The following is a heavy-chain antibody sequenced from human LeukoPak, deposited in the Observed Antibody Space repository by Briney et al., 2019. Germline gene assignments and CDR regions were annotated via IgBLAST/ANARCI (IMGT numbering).Heavy chain of an antibody. J-gene: IGHJ6*03. Sequence: SETLSLTCTVSGGSISSSSYYWGWIRQPPGKGLEWIGYIYYSGSTNYNPSLKSRVTISVDTSKNQFSLKLSSVTAADTAVYYCARRFRYYGSGSDYMDVWGKGTTVTISS. V-gene: IGHV4-61*05. CDR1: GGSISSSSYY. CDR2: IYYSGST. D-gene: IGHD3-10*01. CDR3: ARRFRYYGSGSDYMDV.